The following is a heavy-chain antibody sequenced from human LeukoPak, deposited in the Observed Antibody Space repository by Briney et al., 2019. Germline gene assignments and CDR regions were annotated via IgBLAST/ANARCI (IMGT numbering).Heavy chain of an antibody. Sequence: PGGSLRFSCAASGFTFSCFAMSWVRQAPGQGIEWVSSISSTAATTYYADSVRGRFTISRDNAMNTLYLQLSSLIVEDTAVYYCARRTLFGVIKPPDYWGQGTLVTVSS. CDR3: ARRTLFGVIKPPDY. CDR1: GFTFSCFA. CDR2: ISSTAATT. V-gene: IGHV3-23*01. J-gene: IGHJ4*02. D-gene: IGHD3-3*01.